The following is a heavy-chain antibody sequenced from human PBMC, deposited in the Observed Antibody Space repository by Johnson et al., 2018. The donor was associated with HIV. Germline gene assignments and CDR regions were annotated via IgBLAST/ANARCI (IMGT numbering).Heavy chain of an antibody. CDR2: IRYDGSN. CDR3: AREIIVGPTTSDSDAFDI. Sequence: QVQLVESGGGVVQPGGSLRLSCAASGFTFSSYGMHWVRQAPGKGLEWVAFIRYDGSNDYADSVKGRFTISRDNAKNSLFLQMNSLRAEDTAVYYCAREIIVGPTTSDSDAFDIWGQWTIVSVSS. D-gene: IGHD1-26*01. J-gene: IGHJ3*02. V-gene: IGHV3-30*02. CDR1: GFTFSSYG.